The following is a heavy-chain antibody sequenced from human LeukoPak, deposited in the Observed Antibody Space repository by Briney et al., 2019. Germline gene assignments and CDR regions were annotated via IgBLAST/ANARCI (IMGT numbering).Heavy chain of an antibody. CDR3: AREVYGSGRTANLDY. Sequence: GASVKVSCKASGYTFTGYYMHWVRQAPGQGLEWMGWINPNSGGTNYAQKFQGRVTMTRDTSISTAYMELSRLRSDDTAVYYCAREVYGSGRTANLDYWGQGTLVTVSS. CDR1: GYTFTGYY. J-gene: IGHJ4*02. V-gene: IGHV1-2*02. D-gene: IGHD3-10*01. CDR2: INPNSGGT.